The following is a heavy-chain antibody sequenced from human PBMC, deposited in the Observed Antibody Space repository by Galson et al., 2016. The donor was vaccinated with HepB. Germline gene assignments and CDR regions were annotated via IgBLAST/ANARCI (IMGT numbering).Heavy chain of an antibody. CDR2: ISYDRTNK. J-gene: IGHJ4*02. Sequence: SLRLSSAASGPTFSSYGMHWLRQAPGKRLEWVSFISYDRTNKKHADSVKVGFTTSRDNSKKTLYLQMNSLRAEDTAVYYCAKDGRIYCSSASCHDHFHYWGQGTLVTVSS. V-gene: IGHV3-30*18. CDR1: GPTFSSYG. D-gene: IGHD2-2*01. CDR3: AKDGRIYCSSASCHDHFHY.